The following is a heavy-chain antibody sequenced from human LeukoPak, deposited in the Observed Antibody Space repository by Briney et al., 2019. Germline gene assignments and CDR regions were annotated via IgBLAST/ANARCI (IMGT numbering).Heavy chain of an antibody. CDR2: MYHSGST. V-gene: IGHV4-38-2*02. J-gene: IGHJ4*02. CDR1: GYSISSAYY. D-gene: IGHD7-27*01. Sequence: PSETLSLTCSVSGYSISSAYYWGWIRQPPGKGLEWIGTMYHSGSTNYNPSLKSRVTISVDTSKNQFSLKLSSVTTADTAVYFCARGFRGDNFDYWGQGTLVTVSS. CDR3: ARGFRGDNFDY.